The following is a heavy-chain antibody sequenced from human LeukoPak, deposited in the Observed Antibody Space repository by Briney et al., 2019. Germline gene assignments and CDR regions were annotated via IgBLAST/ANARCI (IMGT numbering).Heavy chain of an antibody. D-gene: IGHD5-12*01. CDR2: IIPIFGTA. J-gene: IGHJ4*02. CDR1: GGTFSSYA. V-gene: IGHV1-69*13. Sequence: ASVKVSCKASGGTFSSYAISWVRQAPGQGLEWMGGIIPIFGTANYAQKFQGRVTITADESTSTAYMELSSLRSEDTAVYYCARDNLGHSGYDYFDYWGQGTLVTVSS. CDR3: ARDNLGHSGYDYFDY.